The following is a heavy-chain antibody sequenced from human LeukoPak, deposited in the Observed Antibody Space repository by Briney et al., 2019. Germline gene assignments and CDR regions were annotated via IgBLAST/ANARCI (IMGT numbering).Heavy chain of an antibody. V-gene: IGHV3-11*01. J-gene: IGHJ4*02. D-gene: IGHD3-16*01. Sequence: GGSLRLSCAASGFTFSDYYISSIRQAPGKGLGWGSYISSSGSTIYYADSVKGRFTISRDNAKNSLYLQMNSLSAEDTAVYYCARYKGNIPDVSFDYWGQGTLVTVSS. CDR3: ARYKGNIPDVSFDY. CDR2: ISSSGSTI. CDR1: GFTFSDYY.